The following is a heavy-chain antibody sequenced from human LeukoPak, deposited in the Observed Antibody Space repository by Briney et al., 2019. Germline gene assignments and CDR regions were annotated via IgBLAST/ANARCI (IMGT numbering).Heavy chain of an antibody. V-gene: IGHV4-39*07. D-gene: IGHD6-13*01. Sequence: SETLSLTCTVSGGSISSSSYYWGWIRQPPGKGLEWIGSTYYSGSTYYNPSLKSRVTISVDTSKNQFSLKLSSVTAADTAVYYCARDGGAAAGRSFDYWGQGTLVTVSS. J-gene: IGHJ4*02. CDR1: GGSISSSSYY. CDR3: ARDGGAAAGRSFDY. CDR2: TYYSGST.